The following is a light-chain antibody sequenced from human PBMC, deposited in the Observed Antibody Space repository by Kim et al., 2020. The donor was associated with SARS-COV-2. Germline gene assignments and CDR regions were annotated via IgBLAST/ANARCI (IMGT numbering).Light chain of an antibody. Sequence: AAVRDRVTITCQASQDIERYLNWFQQKPGKAPKLLIYDASNLEFGVPSRFSGSGSGTHFSFTITSLHPEDVATYYCQQSDKLPLTFGPGTKVDIK. CDR1: QDIERY. CDR2: DAS. CDR3: QQSDKLPLT. V-gene: IGKV1-33*01. J-gene: IGKJ3*01.